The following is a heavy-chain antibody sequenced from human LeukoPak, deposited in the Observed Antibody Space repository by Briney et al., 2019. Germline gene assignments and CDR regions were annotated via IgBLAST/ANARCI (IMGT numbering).Heavy chain of an antibody. Sequence: SETLSLTCVVYGGSFSGYYWSWIRQPPGKGLEWIGEINHSGSTNYNPSLKSRVTISVDTSKNQFSLKLSSVTAADTAVYYCARGVGYCSGGSCYSYWFDPWGQGTLVTVSS. V-gene: IGHV4-34*01. CDR1: GGSFSGYY. CDR2: INHSGST. CDR3: ARGVGYCSGGSCYSYWFDP. J-gene: IGHJ5*02. D-gene: IGHD2-15*01.